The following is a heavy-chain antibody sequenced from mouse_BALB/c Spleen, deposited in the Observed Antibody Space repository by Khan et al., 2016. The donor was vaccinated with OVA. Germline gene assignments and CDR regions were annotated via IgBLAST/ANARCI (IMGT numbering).Heavy chain of an antibody. Sequence: VQLKQSGAELARPGASVKLSCKASGYTFTDYYINWVKQRTGQGLEWIGEISPGSGDTYYNEKFKGKATLTADKSSTTAYMQLSSLTSEASAVYFFARRNYFGYTFAYWGQGTLVTVSA. CDR1: GYTFTDYY. J-gene: IGHJ3*01. CDR2: ISPGSGDT. D-gene: IGHD1-2*01. CDR3: ARRNYFGYTFAY. V-gene: IGHV1-77*01.